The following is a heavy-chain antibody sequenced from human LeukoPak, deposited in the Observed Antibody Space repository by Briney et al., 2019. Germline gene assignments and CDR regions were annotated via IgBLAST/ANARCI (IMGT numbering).Heavy chain of an antibody. CDR2: ISGSGGST. Sequence: GGSLRLSCAASGFTFSNYAMNWVRQAPGNGLEWVSAISGSGGSTDYTDSVKGRFTISRDNSNNTLYLQMNSLRAEDTAVYYCAKGSGYGSGWYYFDYWGRGTLVTVSS. CDR1: GFTFSNYA. D-gene: IGHD6-19*01. V-gene: IGHV3-23*01. CDR3: AKGSGYGSGWYYFDY. J-gene: IGHJ4*02.